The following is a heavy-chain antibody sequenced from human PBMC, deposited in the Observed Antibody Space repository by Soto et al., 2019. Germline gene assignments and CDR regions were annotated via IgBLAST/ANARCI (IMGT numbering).Heavy chain of an antibody. V-gene: IGHV3-74*01. D-gene: IGHD1-1*01. CDR1: GFAFSTYW. J-gene: IGHJ6*02. CDR3: ARGAKNVYAMDV. Sequence: GGSLRLSCAASGFAFSTYWMHWVRRAPGKGLMWVSRIKFDGSSTYYGDSVKGRFTISRDDAKNTLFLQMNGLRVDDTAVYYCARGAKNVYAMDVWGQGTTVTVSS. CDR2: IKFDGSST.